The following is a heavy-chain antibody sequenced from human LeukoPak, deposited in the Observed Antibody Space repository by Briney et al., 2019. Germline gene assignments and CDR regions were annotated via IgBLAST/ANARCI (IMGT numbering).Heavy chain of an antibody. V-gene: IGHV5-51*01. CDR3: ARHASLYYYDSSGYSDY. CDR2: IYPGDSDT. J-gene: IGHJ4*02. Sequence: HGESLKISCKGSGYSFTSYWIGWVRQMPGKGLEWMGIIYPGDSDTRYSPSFQGQVTISADRSISTAYLQWSSLKASDTAMYYCARHASLYYYDSSGYSDYWGQGTLVTVSS. CDR1: GYSFTSYW. D-gene: IGHD3-22*01.